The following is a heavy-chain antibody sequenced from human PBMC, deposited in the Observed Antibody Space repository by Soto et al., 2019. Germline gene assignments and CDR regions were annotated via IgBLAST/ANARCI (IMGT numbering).Heavy chain of an antibody. CDR1: GNTFASHG. V-gene: IGHV1-18*01. CDR2: ISGFNGQT. Sequence: ASVKVSCKASGNTFASHGFSWVRQAPGQGLEWMGWISGFNGQTNYALKFQGRVTLTTDTSTSTAYMELRSLRSDDTAVYYCARGGVNPGYFDYWGQGTLVTVSS. J-gene: IGHJ4*02. D-gene: IGHD2-8*01. CDR3: ARGGVNPGYFDY.